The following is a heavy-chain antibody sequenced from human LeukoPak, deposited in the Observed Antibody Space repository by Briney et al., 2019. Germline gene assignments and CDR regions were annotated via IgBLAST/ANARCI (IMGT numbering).Heavy chain of an antibody. CDR1: NFVFSDYY. V-gene: IGHV3-11*01. J-gene: IGHJ5*02. CDR3: AREMDGEYGSGTFYDL. D-gene: IGHD3-10*01. CDR2: ISSGGDSI. Sequence: GGSLRLSCAASNFVFSDYYMSWVRQAPGKGLQLVSYISSGGDSIYYADSVRGRSTISRDNAKISLYLQMNSLRADDTAVYYCAREMDGEYGSGTFYDLWGQGNMVTVSS.